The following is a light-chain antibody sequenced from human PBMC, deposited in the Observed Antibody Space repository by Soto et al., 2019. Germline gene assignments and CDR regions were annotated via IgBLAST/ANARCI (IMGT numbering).Light chain of an antibody. J-gene: IGLJ2*01. V-gene: IGLV2-23*01. CDR2: EGS. CDR3: CSYASSSTLI. CDR1: SSDVGSYNF. Sequence: QSALTQPASVSGSPGQSITISCTGTSSDVGSYNFVSWYQQHPGKAPKLTIYEGSERPSGVSNRFSGSKSGNTASLTISGLQAEDEADYYCCSYASSSTLIFGGGTQLTVL.